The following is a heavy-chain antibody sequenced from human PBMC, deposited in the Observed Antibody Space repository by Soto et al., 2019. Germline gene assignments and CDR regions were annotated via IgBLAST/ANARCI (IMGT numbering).Heavy chain of an antibody. CDR1: GFTFSSYW. CDR3: ARXRSSSRYYXYYYGMDV. V-gene: IGHV3-7*01. CDR2: IKQDGSEK. Sequence: EVQLVESGGGLVQPGGSLRLSCAASGFTFSSYWMSWVRQAPXXXLEWVXNIKQDGSEKYYVDSVKGRFTISRDNAKNSLYLQMNSLRAEDTAVYYCARXRSSSRYYXYYYGMDVWGQGTTVTVSS. J-gene: IGHJ6*02. D-gene: IGHD2-2*01.